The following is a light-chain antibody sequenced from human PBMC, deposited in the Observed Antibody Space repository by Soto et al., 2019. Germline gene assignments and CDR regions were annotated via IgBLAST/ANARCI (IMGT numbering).Light chain of an antibody. CDR3: AAWDDGLNGQV. CDR2: RNN. J-gene: IGLJ2*01. CDR1: SSNIGSDT. Sequence: QTVVTQPPSASGTPGQRVTISCSGSSSNIGSDTVNWYQQLPGTAPKLLIYRNNQRPSGVPDRFSGSKSGTSASLAISGLQSEDEANYYCAAWDDGLNGQVFGGGTKLTVL. V-gene: IGLV1-44*01.